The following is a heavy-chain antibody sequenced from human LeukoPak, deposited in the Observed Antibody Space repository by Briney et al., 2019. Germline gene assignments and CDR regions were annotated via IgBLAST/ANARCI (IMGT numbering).Heavy chain of an antibody. V-gene: IGHV4-59*01. Sequence: SETLSLACTVSGGSISSYYWSWIRQPPGKGLEWIGYIYYSGSTNYNPSLKSRVTISVDTSKNQFSLKLSSVTAADTAVYFCARGTLVGAIYNWFDPWGQGTLVTVSS. J-gene: IGHJ5*02. CDR1: GGSISSYY. CDR2: IYYSGST. D-gene: IGHD1-26*01. CDR3: ARGTLVGAIYNWFDP.